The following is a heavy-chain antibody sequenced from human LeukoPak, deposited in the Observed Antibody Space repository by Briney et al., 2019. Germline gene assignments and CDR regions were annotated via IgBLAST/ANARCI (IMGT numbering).Heavy chain of an antibody. Sequence: ASVTVSCKASGYTFTGYYMHWVRQAPGQGLEWMGWINPNSGGTNYAQKFQGRVTMTRDTSISTAYMELSRLRSDDTAVYYCARDRLHPPDWFDPWGQGTLATVSS. V-gene: IGHV1-2*02. CDR1: GYTFTGYY. CDR3: ARDRLHPPDWFDP. J-gene: IGHJ5*01. CDR2: INPNSGGT.